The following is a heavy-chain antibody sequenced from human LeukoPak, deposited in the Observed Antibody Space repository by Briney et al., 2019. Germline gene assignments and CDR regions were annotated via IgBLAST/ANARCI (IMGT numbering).Heavy chain of an antibody. J-gene: IGHJ5*02. Sequence: GGSLRLSCATSGFISSNYWMHWIRQAPGKGLMWVSRINTDGTTIDYADSVKGRFTISRDNAKNTLYLQMNSLRVEDTAMYYCARDWWFDPWGQGTLVTVSS. V-gene: IGHV3-74*01. CDR1: GFISSNYW. CDR3: ARDWWFDP. CDR2: INTDGTTI.